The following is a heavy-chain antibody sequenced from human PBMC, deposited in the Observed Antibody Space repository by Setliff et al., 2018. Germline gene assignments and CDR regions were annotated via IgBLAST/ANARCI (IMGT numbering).Heavy chain of an antibody. J-gene: IGHJ3*02. D-gene: IGHD1-26*01. CDR3: ARHGRYTGTYADAFDI. V-gene: IGHV4-34*01. CDR1: GGSFSGYY. Sequence: KTSETLSLTCAVYGGSFSGYYWSWIRQPPGKGLEWIGEINHSGSTNYNPSLKSRVTISVDTSKTQFSLQLSSVTAADTAVYYCARHGRYTGTYADAFDIWGQGTMVTVS. CDR2: INHSGST.